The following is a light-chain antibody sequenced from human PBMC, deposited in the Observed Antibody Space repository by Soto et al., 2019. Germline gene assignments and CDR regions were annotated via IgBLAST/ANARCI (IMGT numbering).Light chain of an antibody. J-gene: IGKJ3*01. CDR1: QSLLHSDGKTY. V-gene: IGKV2D-29*01. Sequence: DIVLTQTPLSLSATPGQPASISCKSSQSLLHSDGKTYLFWFLQKPGQPPQLLIYEVSRRFSGVPDRFSGSASGTDFKLKISRVEAEDVGVYYCMQSTQPPFIFGPGTKVDIK. CDR3: MQSTQPPFI. CDR2: EVS.